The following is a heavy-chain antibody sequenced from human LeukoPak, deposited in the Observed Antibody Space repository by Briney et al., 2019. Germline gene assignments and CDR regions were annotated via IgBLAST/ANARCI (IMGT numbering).Heavy chain of an antibody. V-gene: IGHV3-11*01. CDR3: ARDRPVEIATPPDY. Sequence: GGSLRRSGAASGFTFSDYYMGWIRQAPGKGLEGGSYISSSGSTIYYADSVQGRFTISRDNAKNSLYLQMNSLGAEDTAVYYCARDRPVEIATPPDYWGEGALVTVSS. D-gene: IGHD5-24*01. J-gene: IGHJ4*02. CDR2: ISSSGSTI. CDR1: GFTFSDYY.